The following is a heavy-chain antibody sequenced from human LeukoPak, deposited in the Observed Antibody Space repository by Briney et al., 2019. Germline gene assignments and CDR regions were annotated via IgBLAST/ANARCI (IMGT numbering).Heavy chain of an antibody. V-gene: IGHV4-30-4*08. Sequence: SETLSLTCTVSGGSISSGDYYWSWMRQPPGQRPEWIVYIDYSGSTYYNPSLKSRVTISVDTSKIQFSLKLSSVTAADTAVYYCARVNNWNDAGAFDIWGQGTMVTVSS. CDR1: GGSISSGDYY. D-gene: IGHD1-1*01. J-gene: IGHJ3*02. CDR2: IDYSGST. CDR3: ARVNNWNDAGAFDI.